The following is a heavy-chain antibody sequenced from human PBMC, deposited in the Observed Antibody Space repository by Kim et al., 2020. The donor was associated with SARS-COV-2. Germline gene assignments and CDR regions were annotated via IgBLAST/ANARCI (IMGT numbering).Heavy chain of an antibody. Sequence: GGSLRLSCATSGVSFTSYWMSWVRQVPGKGLEWVANIKQDGSETYYVDSVKVRFTISRDNAKNSLYLQMSSLRAEDTAVYHCAREVRVPAALEGYYFSGMDVWGQRTTVTVSS. V-gene: IGHV3-7*01. CDR2: IKQDGSET. D-gene: IGHD2-2*01. CDR3: AREVRVPAALEGYYFSGMDV. J-gene: IGHJ6*02. CDR1: GVSFTSYW.